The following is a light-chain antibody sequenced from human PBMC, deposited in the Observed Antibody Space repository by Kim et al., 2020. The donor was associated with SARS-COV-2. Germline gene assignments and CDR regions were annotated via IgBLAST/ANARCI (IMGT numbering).Light chain of an antibody. J-gene: IGLJ1*01. CDR1: SSDVGGYNF. CDR2: DVT. CDR3: SSYTITSTYV. V-gene: IGLV2-14*03. Sequence: QSITISCIGTSSDVGGYNFVSWYQHHPGKAPQLMIFDVTHRPSGVSNRFSGSKSGNTASLTISGLQAEDEADYYCSSYTITSTYVFGTGTKVTVL.